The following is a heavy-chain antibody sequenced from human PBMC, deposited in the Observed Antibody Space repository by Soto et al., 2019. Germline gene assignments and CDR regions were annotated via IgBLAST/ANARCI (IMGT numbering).Heavy chain of an antibody. J-gene: IGHJ6*02. CDR1: XXTFTSXX. CDR2: XXXKTGNX. D-gene: IGHD3-9*01. Sequence: ASVKVSCKASXXTFTSXXXXXXXQXPXQGLXXXXXXXXKTGNXNCEQEPRGRVTMTTDKSTSKAYMGLRSLRSDDTAVYYCAREAYYDILTXXYLYGMDVWGQGTTVTVSS. V-gene: IGHV1-18*01. CDR3: AREAYYDILTXXYLYGMDV.